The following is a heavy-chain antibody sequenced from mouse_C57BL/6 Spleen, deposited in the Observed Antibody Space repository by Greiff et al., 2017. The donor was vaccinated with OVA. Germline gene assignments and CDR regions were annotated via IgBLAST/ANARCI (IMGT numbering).Heavy chain of an antibody. CDR2: IRSKSNNYAT. CDR3: VRHRYDYFDY. J-gene: IGHJ2*01. CDR1: GFSFNTYA. V-gene: IGHV10-1*01. D-gene: IGHD1-1*01. Sequence: EVKLVESGGGLVQPKGSLKLSCAASGFSFNTYAMNWVRQAPGKGLEWVARIRSKSNNYATYYADSVKDRFTISRDDSESMLYLQMNNLKTEDTAMYYCVRHRYDYFDYWGQGTTLTVSS.